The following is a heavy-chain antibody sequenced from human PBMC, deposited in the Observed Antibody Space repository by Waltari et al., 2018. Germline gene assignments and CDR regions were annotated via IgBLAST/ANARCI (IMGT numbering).Heavy chain of an antibody. CDR3: ARGWLAPESSFDY. V-gene: IGHV4-59*01. Sequence: QVQLQESGPGLVKPSETLSLTCTVSGGSISSYYWSWIRQPPGKGLEWIGYIYYSGSTNYNPSLKSRVTISVDTSKNQFSLKLSSVTAADTAVYYCARGWLAPESSFDYWGQGTLVTVSS. J-gene: IGHJ4*02. D-gene: IGHD6-19*01. CDR1: GGSISSYY. CDR2: IYYSGST.